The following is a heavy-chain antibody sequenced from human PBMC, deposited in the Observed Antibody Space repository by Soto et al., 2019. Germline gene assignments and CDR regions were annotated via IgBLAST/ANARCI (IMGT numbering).Heavy chain of an antibody. Sequence: QVQLVQSGAEVKKPGASVKVSCKASGYTFTSYDINWVRQATGQGLEWMGWMNPNSGNTGYAQKFQGRVTMTRNTSISTADMELSSLRSEDTAVYYCARSQEMATIDGMDVWGQGTTVTVSS. CDR3: ARSQEMATIDGMDV. V-gene: IGHV1-8*01. CDR1: GYTFTSYD. D-gene: IGHD5-12*01. J-gene: IGHJ6*02. CDR2: MNPNSGNT.